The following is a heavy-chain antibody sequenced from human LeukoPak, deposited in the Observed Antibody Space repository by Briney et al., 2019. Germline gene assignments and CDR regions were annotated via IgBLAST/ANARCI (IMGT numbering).Heavy chain of an antibody. CDR3: AKDDDWGRYKH. CDR2: ISPSGGIT. D-gene: IGHD3-16*01. CDR1: GFTLSNYA. V-gene: IGHV3-23*01. J-gene: IGHJ1*01. Sequence: PGGSLRLSCAASGFTLSNYAMNWVRQAPGKGLEWVSGISPSGGITYYTDSVKGRFTISRDNSKNTQSLQMNSLRAEDTAVYYCAKDDDWGRYKHWGQGTLVTVSS.